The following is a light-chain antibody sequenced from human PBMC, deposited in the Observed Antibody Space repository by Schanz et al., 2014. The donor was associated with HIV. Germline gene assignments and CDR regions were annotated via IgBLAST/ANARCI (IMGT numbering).Light chain of an antibody. CDR1: SSDVGTYNL. V-gene: IGLV2-14*02. Sequence: QSALTQPASVSGSPGQSITISCTGTSSDVGTYNLVSWYQQHPGKAPKLVIYEVSKRPSGLSNRFSGSKSGNTASLTISGLQAEDEADYYCNSYTSSSTWVFGGGTKLTVL. J-gene: IGLJ3*02. CDR3: NSYTSSSTWV. CDR2: EVS.